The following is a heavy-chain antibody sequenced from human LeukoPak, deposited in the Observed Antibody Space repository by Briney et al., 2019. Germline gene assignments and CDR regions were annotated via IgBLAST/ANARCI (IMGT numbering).Heavy chain of an antibody. CDR2: ISSSSSYI. Sequence: GGSLRLSCAASGFTFSSYSMNWVRQVPGKGLEWVSIISSSSSYIYYTDSVKGRFTVSRDNAKNLLYLQMNSLRVEDTAVYYCARDGGRMDYWGQGTLVTVSS. V-gene: IGHV3-21*01. CDR3: ARDGGRMDY. CDR1: GFTFSSYS. J-gene: IGHJ4*02. D-gene: IGHD3-16*01.